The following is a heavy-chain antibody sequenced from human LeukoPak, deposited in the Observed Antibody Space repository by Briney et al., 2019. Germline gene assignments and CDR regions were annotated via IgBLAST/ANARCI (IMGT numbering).Heavy chain of an antibody. Sequence: SETLSLTCTVSGGSISSSSYYWGWIRQPPGKGLEWIGSIYYSGSTYYNPSLKSRVTISVDTSKNQFSLKLSSVTAANTAGFYGARARADLDYGGQGTRVTVPS. V-gene: IGHV4-39*07. CDR2: IYYSGST. D-gene: IGHD3-3*01. J-gene: IGHJ4*02. CDR3: ARARADLDY. CDR1: GGSISSSSYY.